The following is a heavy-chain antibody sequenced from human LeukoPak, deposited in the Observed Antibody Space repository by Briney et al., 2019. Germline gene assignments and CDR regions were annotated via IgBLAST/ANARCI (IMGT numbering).Heavy chain of an antibody. CDR1: GYTFTGYY. Sequence: ASVKVSCKASGYTFTGYYMHWVRQAPGQGLEWMGWINPNSGDTNYAQNFQGRVTMTRDTSISTAYMDLSGLRSDDTAVYYCARAQAPYSSSPNDAFDIWGQGTMVTVSS. D-gene: IGHD6-13*01. J-gene: IGHJ3*02. V-gene: IGHV1-2*02. CDR3: ARAQAPYSSSPNDAFDI. CDR2: INPNSGDT.